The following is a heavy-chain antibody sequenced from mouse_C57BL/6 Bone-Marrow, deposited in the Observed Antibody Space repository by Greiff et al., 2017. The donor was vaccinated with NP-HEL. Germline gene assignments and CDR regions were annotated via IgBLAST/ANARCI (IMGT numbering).Heavy chain of an antibody. CDR2: IDPSDSEN. CDR1: GYTFTSYW. Sequence: QVQLQQPGAELVRPGSSVKLSCKASGYTFTSYWMHWVKQRPIQGLEWIGNIDPSDSENHYNQKFKDKATLTVDKSSRTAYMQLIRLTSEYSAVSYCARSGDGPHYFDYWGQGTTLTVSS. V-gene: IGHV1-52*01. J-gene: IGHJ2*01. CDR3: ARSGDGPHYFDY. D-gene: IGHD2-3*01.